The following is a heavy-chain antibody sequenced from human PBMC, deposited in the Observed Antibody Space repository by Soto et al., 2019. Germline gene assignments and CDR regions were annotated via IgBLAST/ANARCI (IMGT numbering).Heavy chain of an antibody. CDR3: ARSYRVVAVNWFDP. V-gene: IGHV1-18*01. D-gene: IGHD2-15*01. CDR1: GYTFTSYG. CDR2: ISAYNGNT. Sequence: GASVKVSCKASGYTFTSYGISWVRQAPGQGLEWMGWISAYNGNTNYAQKLQGRVTMTTDTSTSTAYMELRSLRSDDTAVYYCARSYRVVAVNWFDPWGQGTLVTVSS. J-gene: IGHJ5*02.